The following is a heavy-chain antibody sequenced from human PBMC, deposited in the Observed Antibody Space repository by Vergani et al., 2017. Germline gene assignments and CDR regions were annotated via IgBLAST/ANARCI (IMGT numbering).Heavy chain of an antibody. CDR3: ARGNKDTAMVKDYYYYMDV. CDR1: GGYFSGYY. J-gene: IGHJ6*03. V-gene: IGHV4-34*01. Sequence: QVQLQQWGAGLLKPSETLSLTCAVYGGYFSGYYWNWIRQPPGKGLEWCGEINHSGSTNYNPSLKSRVTISVDTSKNQFSLKLSSVTAADTAVYYCARGNKDTAMVKDYYYYMDVWGKGTTVTVSS. D-gene: IGHD5-18*01. CDR2: INHSGST.